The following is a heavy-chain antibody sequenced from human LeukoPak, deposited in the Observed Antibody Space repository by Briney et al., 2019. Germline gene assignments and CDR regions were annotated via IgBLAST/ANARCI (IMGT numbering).Heavy chain of an antibody. V-gene: IGHV3-33*08. CDR2: IWYDGSNK. J-gene: IGHJ6*02. Sequence: GGSLRLSCAASGFTFSSYGMHWVRQAPGKGLEWVAVIWYDGSNKYYADSVKGRFTISRDNSKNTLYLQMNSLRAEDTAVYYCASSWVAVAAGGYYGMDVWGQGTTVTVSS. CDR3: ASSWVAVAAGGYYGMDV. CDR1: GFTFSSYG. D-gene: IGHD6-19*01.